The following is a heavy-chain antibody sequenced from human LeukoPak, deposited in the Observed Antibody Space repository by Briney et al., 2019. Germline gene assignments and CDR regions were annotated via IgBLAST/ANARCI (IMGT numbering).Heavy chain of an antibody. CDR2: ISSSSSYI. J-gene: IGHJ3*02. CDR3: ARSGGSGSEGHNYVFDI. Sequence: TGGSLRLSCAASGFTFSSYSMNWVRQAPGKGLEWVSSISSSSSYIYYADSVKGRFTISRDNAKNSLYLQMNSLRAEDTAVYYCARSGGSGSEGHNYVFDIWGQGTMVTVSS. CDR1: GFTFSSYS. D-gene: IGHD3-10*01. V-gene: IGHV3-21*01.